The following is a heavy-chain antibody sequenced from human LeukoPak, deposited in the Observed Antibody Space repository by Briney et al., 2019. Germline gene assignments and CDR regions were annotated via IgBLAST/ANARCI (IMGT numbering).Heavy chain of an antibody. V-gene: IGHV3-23*01. D-gene: IGHD3-22*01. CDR1: GFTFSSYA. Sequence: GGSLRLSCAASGFTFSSYAMSWVRPAPGKGLEWVSAISGSGGSTYYADSVKGRFTISRDNSKNTLYLQMNSLRAEDTAVYYCAKHYDSSGYYFFDYWGQGTLVTVSS. CDR2: ISGSGGST. CDR3: AKHYDSSGYYFFDY. J-gene: IGHJ4*02.